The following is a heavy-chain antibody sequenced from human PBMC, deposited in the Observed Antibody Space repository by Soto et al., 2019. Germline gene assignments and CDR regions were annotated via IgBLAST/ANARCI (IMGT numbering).Heavy chain of an antibody. D-gene: IGHD2-21*02. CDR3: ARVAGVAYCGGDCYHFDY. J-gene: IGHJ4*02. V-gene: IGHV4-30-4*01. CDR1: GDSFSSDDDY. Sequence: PSETLSLTCTVSGDSFSSDDDYWSWIRTPPGKGLGWIGYISYRVDTYYSPSLKIRVTMSIDTSKNQFSLNVSSVTAADTAVYYCARVAGVAYCGGDCYHFDYWGQGTLVTVSS. CDR2: ISYRVDT.